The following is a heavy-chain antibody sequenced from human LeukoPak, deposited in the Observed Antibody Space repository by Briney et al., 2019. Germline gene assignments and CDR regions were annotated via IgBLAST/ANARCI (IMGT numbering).Heavy chain of an antibody. D-gene: IGHD2-2*01. CDR3: ASASSPGNHDY. CDR1: GGSISSGGYY. CDR2: IYYSGST. V-gene: IGHV4-31*03. Sequence: NTSETLSLTCTVSGGSISSGGYYWSWIRQHPGKGLEWIGYIYYSGSTYYNPSLKSRVTISVDTSKNQFSLKLSSVTAADTAVYYCASASSPGNHDYWGQGTLVTVPS. J-gene: IGHJ4*02.